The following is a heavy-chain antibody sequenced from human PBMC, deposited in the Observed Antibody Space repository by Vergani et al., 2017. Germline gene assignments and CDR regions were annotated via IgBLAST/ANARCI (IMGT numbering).Heavy chain of an antibody. D-gene: IGHD3-16*02. Sequence: QVQLVQSGAEVKKPGSSVKVSCKASGGTFSSYAISWVRQAPGQGLEWMGGIIPIFGIANYAQKFQGRVTITADKSTSTAYMELSSLRSEDTPVYYCARSEASLGELSSFDYWGQGTLVTVSS. CDR3: ARSEASLGELSSFDY. J-gene: IGHJ4*02. V-gene: IGHV1-69*17. CDR2: IIPIFGIA. CDR1: GGTFSSYA.